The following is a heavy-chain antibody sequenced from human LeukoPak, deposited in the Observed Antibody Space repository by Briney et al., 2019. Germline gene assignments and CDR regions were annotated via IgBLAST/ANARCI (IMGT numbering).Heavy chain of an antibody. V-gene: IGHV1-69*13. D-gene: IGHD4-17*01. J-gene: IGHJ5*02. CDR2: IIPIFGTA. Sequence: EASVKVSCKASGGTFSSYAISWVRQAPGQGLEWMGGIIPIFGTANYAQKFQGRVTITADESTSTAYMELSSLRSEDTAVYYCARALMGDYLPLNWFDPWGRGTLVTVSS. CDR1: GGTFSSYA. CDR3: ARALMGDYLPLNWFDP.